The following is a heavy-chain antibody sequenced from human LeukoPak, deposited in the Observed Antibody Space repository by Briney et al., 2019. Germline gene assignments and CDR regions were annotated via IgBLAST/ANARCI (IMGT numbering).Heavy chain of an antibody. Sequence: SETLSLTCAVSGDSINSSNWWNWVRQPPGQGLEWIAEIYHSGNTNYNPSLKSRVTISVDTSKNQFSLKLSSVTAADTAVYYCARASTPLYAYYFDYWGQGTLVTVSS. D-gene: IGHD5/OR15-5a*01. V-gene: IGHV4-4*02. J-gene: IGHJ4*02. CDR1: GDSINSSNW. CDR2: IYHSGNT. CDR3: ARASTPLYAYYFDY.